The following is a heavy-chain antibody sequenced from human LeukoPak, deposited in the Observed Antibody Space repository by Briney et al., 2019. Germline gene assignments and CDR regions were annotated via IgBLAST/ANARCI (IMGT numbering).Heavy chain of an antibody. Sequence: PSETLSLTCTVSGASMSTYYWSWLRQPPGKGLEWIAYIYHSGSTNYNPSLKSRVTTSVDTSKNQFSLNLSSVTAADTAVYYCARDGYGGIDYWGQGILVTVSS. CDR1: GASMSTYY. CDR3: ARDGYGGIDY. V-gene: IGHV4-59*01. D-gene: IGHD4-23*01. CDR2: IYHSGST. J-gene: IGHJ4*02.